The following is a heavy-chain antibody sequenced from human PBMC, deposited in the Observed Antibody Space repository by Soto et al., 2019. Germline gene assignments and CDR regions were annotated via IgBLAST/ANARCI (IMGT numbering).Heavy chain of an antibody. J-gene: IGHJ3*02. CDR2: IYYSGST. Sequence: QLQLQESGPGLVKPSETLSLTCTVSGGSISSSSYYWGWIRQPPGKGLEWIGSIYYSGSTYYNPSLKSRVTLSVDTSKNQFSLKLSSVTAADTAVYYCARHGRYCSSTSCANDAFDIWGQGTMVTVSS. V-gene: IGHV4-39*01. CDR1: GGSISSSSYY. CDR3: ARHGRYCSSTSCANDAFDI. D-gene: IGHD2-2*01.